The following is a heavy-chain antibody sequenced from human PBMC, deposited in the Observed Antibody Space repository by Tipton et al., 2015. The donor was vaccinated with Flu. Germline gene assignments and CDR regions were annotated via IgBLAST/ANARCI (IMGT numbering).Heavy chain of an antibody. V-gene: IGHV4-59*08. CDR1: GGSISSYY. Sequence: LRLSCTVSGGSISSYYWSWIRQPPGKGLEWIGYIYYSGSTTYNPSLKSRVTISVDTSKNQFSLKLSSVTAADTAVYYCARRPYYDSSGYYSLYFDYWGQGTLVTVSS. CDR3: ARRPYYDSSGYYSLYFDY. J-gene: IGHJ4*02. D-gene: IGHD3-22*01. CDR2: IYYSGST.